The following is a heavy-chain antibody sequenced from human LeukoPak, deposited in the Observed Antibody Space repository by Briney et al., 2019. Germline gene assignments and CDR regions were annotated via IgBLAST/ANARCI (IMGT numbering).Heavy chain of an antibody. CDR2: IYYSGST. CDR1: GGSISSGDYY. D-gene: IGHD3-3*01. J-gene: IGHJ6*02. Sequence: PSETLSLTCTVSGGSISSGDYYWSWIRQPPGKGLEWIGYIYYSGSTYYNPSLKSRVTISVDTPKNQFSLKLSSVTAADTAVYYCARKYYDEDYYYYGMDVWGQGTTVTVSS. V-gene: IGHV4-30-4*01. CDR3: ARKYYDEDYYYYGMDV.